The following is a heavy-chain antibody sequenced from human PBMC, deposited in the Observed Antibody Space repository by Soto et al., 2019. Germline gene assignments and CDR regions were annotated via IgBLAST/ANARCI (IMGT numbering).Heavy chain of an antibody. CDR2: IYHSGST. CDR1: GGSISSGGYS. J-gene: IGHJ4*02. CDR3: ASLTRRGAPALDY. Sequence: SETLSLTCAVSGGSISSGGYSWSWIRQPPGKGLEWIGYIYHSGSTYYNPSLKSRVTISVDRSKNQFSLKLSSVTAADTAVYYCASLTRRGAPALDYWGQGTLVTVPS. V-gene: IGHV4-30-2*01.